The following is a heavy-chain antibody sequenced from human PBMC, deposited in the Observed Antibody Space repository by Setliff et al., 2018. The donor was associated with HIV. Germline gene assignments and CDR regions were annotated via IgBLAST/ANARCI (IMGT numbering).Heavy chain of an antibody. V-gene: IGHV4-61*01. CDR3: ARPVSKNFYGMDV. CDR2: MSDIGSA. CDR1: GASLGSGTYF. Sequence: LSLTCSVSGASLGSGTYFWNWVRQSPGKGLEWIGYMSDIGSASYNSSLKSRVTISGDTSKNQFSLNLTSVTAADTAVYYCARPVSKNFYGMDVWGLGTTVTVSS. J-gene: IGHJ6*02.